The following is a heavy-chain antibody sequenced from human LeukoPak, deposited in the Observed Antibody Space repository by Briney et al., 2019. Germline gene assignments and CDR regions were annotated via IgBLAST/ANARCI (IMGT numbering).Heavy chain of an antibody. J-gene: IGHJ4*02. V-gene: IGHV3-33*01. CDR1: GFTFSSYG. Sequence: GGSLRLSCAASGFTFSSYGMHWVRQAPGKGLEWVAVIWYDGSNKYYADSAKGRFTISRDNSKNTLYLQMNSLRAEDTAVYYCARPTYKAFYFDYWGQGTLVTVSS. CDR2: IWYDGSNK. D-gene: IGHD1-1*01. CDR3: ARPTYKAFYFDY.